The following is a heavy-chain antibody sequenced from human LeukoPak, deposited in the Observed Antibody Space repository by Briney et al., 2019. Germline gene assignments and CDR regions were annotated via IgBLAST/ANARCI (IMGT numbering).Heavy chain of an antibody. V-gene: IGHV3-7*01. CDR2: IKQDGSVK. CDR1: GFTFSGYW. Sequence: GGSLRLSCAASGFTFSGYWMSWVRLAPGKGLEWVANIKQDGSVKYYVDSVKGRFTISRDNAKSSLYLQMNSLRAEDTAVYYCARLRTNFFDYWGQGILVTVSS. J-gene: IGHJ4*02. CDR3: ARLRTNFFDY. D-gene: IGHD1-7*01.